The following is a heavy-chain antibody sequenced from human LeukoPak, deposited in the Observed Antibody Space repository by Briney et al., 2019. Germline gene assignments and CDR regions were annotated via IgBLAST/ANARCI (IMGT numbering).Heavy chain of an antibody. CDR1: GGSISSYY. V-gene: IGHV4-59*08. CDR3: AKHGSVSSGALV. D-gene: IGHD3-22*01. J-gene: IGHJ4*02. Sequence: SETLSLTCTVSGGSISSYYWSWIRQPPGKGLEWIGYIFYSGSTNYNPSLKSRVTISVDTSKNQFSLKLSSVTAADTAVYYCAKHGSVSSGALVWGQGTLVTVSS. CDR2: IFYSGST.